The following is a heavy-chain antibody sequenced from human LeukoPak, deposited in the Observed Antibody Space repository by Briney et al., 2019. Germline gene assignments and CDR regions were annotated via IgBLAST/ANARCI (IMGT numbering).Heavy chain of an antibody. J-gene: IGHJ4*02. Sequence: GESLKISCKGFGYSFTNYWIAWVRQVPGKGLEWMGSIYPIDSDTRYSPSFQGQVTVSVDKSIFTAYLQWSSLKASDTAMYYCARAYCTGSCNNNLDYWGQGTLVTVS. CDR1: GYSFTNYW. V-gene: IGHV5-51*01. CDR2: IYPIDSDT. D-gene: IGHD2-8*02. CDR3: ARAYCTGSCNNNLDY.